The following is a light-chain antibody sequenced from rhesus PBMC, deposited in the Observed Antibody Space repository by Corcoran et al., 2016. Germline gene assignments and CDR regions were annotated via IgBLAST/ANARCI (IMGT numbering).Light chain of an antibody. CDR2: KAS. CDR1: ENVNNY. V-gene: IGKV1-74*01. Sequence: DIQMTQSPSSLSASVGDRVTITCRASENVNNYLNWYQQKPGKAPKFLLYKASTLESGVPSRFSGSGSGTDYTFTISSLQPEDVETYYCQHCYGTPLTFGGGTKVELK. J-gene: IGKJ4*01. CDR3: QHCYGTPLT.